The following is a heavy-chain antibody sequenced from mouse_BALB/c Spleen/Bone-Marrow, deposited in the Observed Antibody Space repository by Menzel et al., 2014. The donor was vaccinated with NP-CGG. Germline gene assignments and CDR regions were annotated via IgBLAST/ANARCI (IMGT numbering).Heavy chain of an antibody. Sequence: QVHVKQSGAELVKPGASVKLSCKASGYTFTRYYMYWVKQRPGQGLEWIGEINPTNGGTNFNEKFKSKATLTVDKSSSTAYMQLSSLTSDDSAVYYCTRSNYGYWYFDVWGAGTTVTVSS. D-gene: IGHD1-1*01. CDR2: INPTNGGT. V-gene: IGHV1S81*02. CDR1: GYTFTRYY. CDR3: TRSNYGYWYFDV. J-gene: IGHJ1*01.